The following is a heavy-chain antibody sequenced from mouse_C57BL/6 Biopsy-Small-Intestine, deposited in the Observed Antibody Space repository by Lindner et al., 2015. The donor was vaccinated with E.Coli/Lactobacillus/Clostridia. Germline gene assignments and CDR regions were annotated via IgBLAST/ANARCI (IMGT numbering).Heavy chain of an antibody. CDR2: IYPGGGYT. CDR1: GYTFANYW. D-gene: IGHD2-5*01. J-gene: IGHJ3*01. CDR3: ARAYYSNYGFAY. Sequence: VQLQESGAELVRPGTSVKMSCKASGYTFANYWIGWAKQRPGHGLEWIGDIYPGGGYTNYNEKFKGKATLTADKSSSTAYMQFSSLTSEDSAIYYCARAYYSNYGFAYWGQGTLVTVSA. V-gene: IGHV1-63*01.